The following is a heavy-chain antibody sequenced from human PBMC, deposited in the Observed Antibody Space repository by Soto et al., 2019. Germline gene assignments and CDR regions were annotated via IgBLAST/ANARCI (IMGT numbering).Heavy chain of an antibody. V-gene: IGHV4-34*01. J-gene: IGHJ6*03. CDR3: ARGGISHWAYFYYMDV. CDR1: EGNLRDHC. Sequence: LTWVVSEGNLRDHCCSWIRKHPGMALEWIGEINHLGSINYNPSLKSRVTMSVDTSKNQFSLTLNSVTAADTATYYCARGGISHWAYFYYMDVWDRGTTVTVSS. CDR2: INHLGSI. D-gene: IGHD2-21*01.